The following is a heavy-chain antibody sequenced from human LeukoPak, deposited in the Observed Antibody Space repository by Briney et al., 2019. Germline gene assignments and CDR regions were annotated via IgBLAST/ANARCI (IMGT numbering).Heavy chain of an antibody. CDR3: ARDVGSQDY. V-gene: IGHV3-7*01. CDR2: IKQDGSEK. D-gene: IGHD2-15*01. Sequence: GGSLRLSCAASGSTFSKAWMNWVRQAPGKGLEWVANIKQDGSEKYYVDSVKGRFTISRDNAKNSLFLQMNSLRAEDTAVYYCARDVGSQDYWGQGTLVTVAS. J-gene: IGHJ4*02. CDR1: GSTFSKAW.